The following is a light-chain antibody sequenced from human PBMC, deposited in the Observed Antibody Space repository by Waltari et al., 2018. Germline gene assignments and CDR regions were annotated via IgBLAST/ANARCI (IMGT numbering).Light chain of an antibody. J-gene: IGKJ4*01. CDR3: QQYNDWPLT. Sequence: EIVMTQSPATLSVSPGERATLSCRASETIRSNLAWYQQKLGQAPSLLVYGASTRATGIPARFSGSGSGPEFTLTISSLQSEDFGVYYCQQYNDWPLTFGGGTKVEIK. V-gene: IGKV3-15*01. CDR1: ETIRSN. CDR2: GAS.